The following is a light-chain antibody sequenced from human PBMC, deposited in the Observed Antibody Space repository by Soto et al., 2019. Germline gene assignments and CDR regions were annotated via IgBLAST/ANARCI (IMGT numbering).Light chain of an antibody. CDR2: QTS. Sequence: DIQMTQSPSTLSASVGDRVTISCRASQSINNRLGWYQQKLGKAPKLLIYQTSSLESGVPSRFGGSGSGTEFILTISSPQPDDFATYYCQQYLTLGWTFGQGTKVEIK. CDR3: QQYLTLGWT. V-gene: IGKV1-5*03. CDR1: QSINNR. J-gene: IGKJ1*01.